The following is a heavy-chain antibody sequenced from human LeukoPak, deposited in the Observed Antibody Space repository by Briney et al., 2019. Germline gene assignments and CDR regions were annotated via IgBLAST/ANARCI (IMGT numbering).Heavy chain of an antibody. V-gene: IGHV5-51*01. CDR1: GSSFTSYW. Sequence: GESLQISCKGSGSSFTSYWIGWVRQMPGRGLEWMGIVYPGDSETRYSTSFQGQVTISADKSINTAYLHRSSLRASDTAIYYCATTSRHLDYWGQGTLLTVSS. D-gene: IGHD6-6*01. CDR3: ATTSRHLDY. J-gene: IGHJ4*02. CDR2: VYPGDSET.